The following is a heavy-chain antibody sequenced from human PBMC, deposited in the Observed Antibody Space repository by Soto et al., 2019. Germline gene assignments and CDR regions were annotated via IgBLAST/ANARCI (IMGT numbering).Heavy chain of an antibody. CDR2: IYPGDSDT. CDR3: PCPISYWHQLVCRFDP. D-gene: IGHD2-2*01. V-gene: IGHV5-51*01. CDR1: GYSFTSYW. J-gene: IGHJ5*02. Sequence: GESLKISCKGSGYSFTSYWIGWVRQMPGKGLEWMGIIYPGDSDTRYSPSFQGQVTISADKSISTAYLQWSSLKASDTAMYYCPCPISYWHQLVCRFDPLCQGTLVTVSS.